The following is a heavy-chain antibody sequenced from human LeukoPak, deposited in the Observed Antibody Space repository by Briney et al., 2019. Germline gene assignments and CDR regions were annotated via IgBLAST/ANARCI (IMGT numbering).Heavy chain of an antibody. J-gene: IGHJ4*02. CDR3: ARDGGGMAAAGTYY. CDR1: GGSFSGYY. V-gene: IGHV4-34*01. D-gene: IGHD6-13*01. CDR2: INHSGST. Sequence: SETLSLTCAVYGGSFSGYYWSWIRQPPGKGLEWIGEINHSGSTRYNPSIKSRVTISVDTSKNQFSLKLSSVTAADTAVYYCARDGGGMAAAGTYYWGQGTLVTVSS.